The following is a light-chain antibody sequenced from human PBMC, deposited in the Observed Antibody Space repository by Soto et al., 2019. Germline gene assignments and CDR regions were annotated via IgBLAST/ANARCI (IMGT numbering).Light chain of an antibody. CDR3: QHYSLYSPWT. V-gene: IGKV1-5*01. CDR2: DAS. CDR1: QNINAW. J-gene: IGKJ1*01. Sequence: DIPMTQSPSSLSVSVGDRVTITCRTSQNINAWLAWYQQRPGQAPKLLIYDASTVQSGVPSRFSGSGSGTEFTLPISSRQPDDSATYYCQHYSLYSPWTFGQGTKVEIK.